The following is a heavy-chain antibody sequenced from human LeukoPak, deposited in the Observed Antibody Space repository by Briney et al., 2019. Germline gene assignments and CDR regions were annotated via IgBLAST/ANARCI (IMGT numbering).Heavy chain of an antibody. J-gene: IGHJ4*02. CDR3: EKRSFGGVFRFDY. V-gene: IGHV1-24*01. CDR2: FDPEDGET. CDR1: GYTLTELS. D-gene: IGHD3-16*01. Sequence: EASVKVSCKVSGYTLTELSMHWVRQAPGKGREWMGGFDPEDGETIYAQKFQGRVTMTEDTYPDTAYMEQSSLRSEDRAVYYCEKRSFGGVFRFDYWGQGTLVTVSS.